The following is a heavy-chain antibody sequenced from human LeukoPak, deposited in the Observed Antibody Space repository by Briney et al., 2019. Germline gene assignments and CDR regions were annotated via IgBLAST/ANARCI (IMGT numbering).Heavy chain of an antibody. D-gene: IGHD3-22*01. Sequence: PGGSLRLSCAASGFPFNIYGMNCVRQAPGKGVEWLSYIGSSGGTIYYADSVKGRFTISRDNAKNSLYLQMHSLRAEDTAVYYCARTHYYDSSGYSNWFDSWGQGTLVTVSS. V-gene: IGHV3-48*03. CDR3: ARTHYYDSSGYSNWFDS. CDR1: GFPFNIYG. CDR2: IGSSGGTI. J-gene: IGHJ5*01.